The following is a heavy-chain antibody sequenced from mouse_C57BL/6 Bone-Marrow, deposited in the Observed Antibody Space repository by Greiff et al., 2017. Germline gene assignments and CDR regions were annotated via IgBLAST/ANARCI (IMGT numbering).Heavy chain of an antibody. V-gene: IGHV1-81*01. CDR3: AKLAYYFDY. D-gene: IGHD4-1*01. CDR1: GYTFTSYG. J-gene: IGHJ2*01. Sequence: QVQLQQSGAELARPGASVKLSCKASGYTFTSYGISWVKQRTGQGLEWIGEIYPRSGNTYYNEKFKGQATLTADKSSSTAYMELRSLTSEDSAVYYCAKLAYYFDYWGRGTTLAVSS. CDR2: IYPRSGNT.